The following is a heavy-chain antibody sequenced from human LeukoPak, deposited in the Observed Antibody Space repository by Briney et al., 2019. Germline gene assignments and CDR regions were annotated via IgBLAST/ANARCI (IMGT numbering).Heavy chain of an antibody. CDR2: IKQDGSEK. J-gene: IGHJ3*02. CDR3: ARIYCSSTNCDRWNAFDI. CDR1: GFTFSSYW. Sequence: AGGSLRLSCAASGFTFSSYWMSWVRQAPGKGLEWVANIKQDGSEKFYVDSVKGRFTISRDNAENSLYLQMNSLRVDDTAVYYCARIYCSSTNCDRWNAFDIWGQGTMVT. V-gene: IGHV3-7*01. D-gene: IGHD2-2*01.